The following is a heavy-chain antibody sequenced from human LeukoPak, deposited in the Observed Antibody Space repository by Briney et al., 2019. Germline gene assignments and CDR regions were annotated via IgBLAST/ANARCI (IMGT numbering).Heavy chain of an antibody. V-gene: IGHV4-34*01. D-gene: IGHD2-2*01. CDR2: INHSGST. J-gene: IGHJ6*02. CDR3: ATYCSSTSCSYYYGTDV. CDR1: GGSFSGYY. Sequence: PSETLSLTCAVYGGSFSGYYWSWIRQPPGKGLEWIGEINHSGSTNYNPSLKSRVTISVDTSKNQFSLKLSSVTAADTAVYYCATYCSSTSCSYYYGTDVWGQGTTVTVSS.